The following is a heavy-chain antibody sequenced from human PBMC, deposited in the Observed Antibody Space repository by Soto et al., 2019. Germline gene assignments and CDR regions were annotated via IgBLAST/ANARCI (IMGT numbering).Heavy chain of an antibody. J-gene: IGHJ5*02. CDR3: AAERYCSSTSCYENWFDP. Sequence: ASVKVSCKASGFTFTSSAMQWVRQARGQRLEWIGWIVAGSGNTNYAQKYQEKDNITREMSTSTAYMELSSLRSEDTALYYCAAERYCSSTSCYENWFDPWGQGTLVTVSS. CDR2: IVAGSGNT. V-gene: IGHV1-58*02. D-gene: IGHD2-2*01. CDR1: GFTFTSSA.